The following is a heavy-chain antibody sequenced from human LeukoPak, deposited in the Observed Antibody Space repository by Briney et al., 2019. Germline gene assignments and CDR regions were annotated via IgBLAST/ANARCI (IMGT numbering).Heavy chain of an antibody. D-gene: IGHD2-15*01. V-gene: IGHV4-30-4*07. CDR3: ARGYCSGGSCYLFDY. J-gene: IGHJ4*02. CDR1: GGSISSGGYS. CDR2: IYYSGST. Sequence: SETLSLTCAVSGGSISSGGYSWSWIRQPPGKGLEWIGYIYYSGSTYYNPSLKSRVTISVDTSKNQFSLKLSSVTAADTAVYYCARGYCSGGSCYLFDYWGQGTLVTVSS.